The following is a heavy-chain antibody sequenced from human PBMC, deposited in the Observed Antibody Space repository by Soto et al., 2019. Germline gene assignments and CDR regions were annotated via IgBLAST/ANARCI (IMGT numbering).Heavy chain of an antibody. V-gene: IGHV1-69*02. Sequence: AAVHVSSKAPGGTLSSYTISWARQATGQGLEWMGRIIPILGIANYAQKFQGRVTITADKSTSTAYMELSSLRSEDMAVYYCASPKGVTGICYIFDYWGQGTLVTVSS. CDR2: IIPILGIA. CDR3: ASPKGVTGICYIFDY. CDR1: GGTLSSYT. J-gene: IGHJ4*02. D-gene: IGHD2-8*01.